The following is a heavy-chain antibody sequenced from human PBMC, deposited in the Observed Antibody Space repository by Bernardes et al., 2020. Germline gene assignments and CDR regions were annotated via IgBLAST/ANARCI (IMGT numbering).Heavy chain of an antibody. Sequence: SETLSLTCTVSGDSISSTNDYWGWIRQPPGKGLKWIGSIYYTGATHYNPSLKSRVTLSVDTSRNQFSLNLNSVTAADTAFYYCARQRIYDSGSGRYYFDYWGQGSLVTVSS. D-gene: IGHD3-10*01. CDR1: GDSISSTNDY. CDR3: ARQRIYDSGSGRYYFDY. V-gene: IGHV4-39*01. J-gene: IGHJ4*02. CDR2: IYYTGAT.